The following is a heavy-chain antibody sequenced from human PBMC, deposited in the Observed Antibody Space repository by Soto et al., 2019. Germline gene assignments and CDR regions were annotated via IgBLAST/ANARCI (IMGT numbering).Heavy chain of an antibody. CDR1: GFTFSSYA. D-gene: IGHD2-15*01. V-gene: IGHV3-30-3*01. CDR3: AREEVAAAAAFDY. Sequence: QVQLVESGGGVVQPGRSLRLSCAASGFTFSSYAMHWVRQAPGKGLEWVAVISYDGSNTYYADSVKGRFTISRDNSNNTLYVQMNSLRAEDTAVYYFAREEVAAAAAFDYWGQGTLVTVSS. CDR2: ISYDGSNT. J-gene: IGHJ4*02.